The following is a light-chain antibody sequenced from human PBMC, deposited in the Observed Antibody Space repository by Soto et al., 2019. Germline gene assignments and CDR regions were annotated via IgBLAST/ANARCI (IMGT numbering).Light chain of an antibody. V-gene: IGKV3-20*01. Sequence: EIVMTQSPATLSVSPGERATLSCRASQSVSSSLAWYQQKPDQAPRLLFYGASNRATGIPDRFSGSGSGTDFTLTISRLEAEDSAVYYCQHYGSSPPYTFGQGTKLKIK. CDR3: QHYGSSPPYT. CDR2: GAS. J-gene: IGKJ2*01. CDR1: QSVSSS.